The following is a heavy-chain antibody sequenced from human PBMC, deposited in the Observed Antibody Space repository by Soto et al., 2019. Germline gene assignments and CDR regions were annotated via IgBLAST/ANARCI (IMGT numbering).Heavy chain of an antibody. J-gene: IGHJ3*02. V-gene: IGHV2-5*02. CDR3: AHRPGYAFDI. CDR2: IYWDDDK. CDR1: VFSLSTSGVG. Sequence: QITLKESGPTLVKPTQTLTLTCTSSVFSLSTSGVGVAWIRHPPGKSPEWLALIYWDDDKRYTPSLKSRLTITKDTSKNQVVLTMTNIDPVDTATYYCAHRPGYAFDIWGQGTMVTVSS.